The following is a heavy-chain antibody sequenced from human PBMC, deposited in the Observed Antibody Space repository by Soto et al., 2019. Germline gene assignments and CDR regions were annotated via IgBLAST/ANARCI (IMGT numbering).Heavy chain of an antibody. CDR3: TGGRRGSGYYFY. V-gene: IGHV3-15*01. D-gene: IGHD3-22*01. CDR1: GFTFSNAW. Sequence: LRLSCAASGFTFSNAWMSWVRQAPGKGLEWVGRIKSKTDGGTTDYAAPVKGRFTISRDDSKNTLYLQMNSLKTEDTAVYYCTGGRRGSGYYFYWGQGTLVTVSS. J-gene: IGHJ4*02. CDR2: IKSKTDGGTT.